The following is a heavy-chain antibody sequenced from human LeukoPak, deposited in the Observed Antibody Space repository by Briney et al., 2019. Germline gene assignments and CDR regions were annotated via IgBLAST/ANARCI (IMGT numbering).Heavy chain of an antibody. J-gene: IGHJ1*01. CDR1: GYSFTSYW. Sequence: GESLKISCKGSGYSFTSYWIGWVRQMPGKGLEWMGIIYPGDSDTRYSPSFQGQVTISADKSISTAYLQWSSLKASDTAMYYCASSYCSSTSCYTGYFQHWGQGTLVTVSS. D-gene: IGHD2-2*02. CDR2: IYPGDSDT. V-gene: IGHV5-51*01. CDR3: ASSYCSSTSCYTGYFQH.